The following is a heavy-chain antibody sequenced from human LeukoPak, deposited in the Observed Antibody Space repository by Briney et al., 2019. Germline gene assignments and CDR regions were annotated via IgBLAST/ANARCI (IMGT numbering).Heavy chain of an antibody. V-gene: IGHV1-69-2*01. CDR3: ATALAGSSWYSPNY. CDR2: VDPEDGET. Sequence: ASVKVSCKASGYTFTGYYMHWVQQAPGKGLEWMGLVDPEDGETIYAEKFQGRVTITADTSTDTAYMELSSLRSEDTAVYYCATALAGSSWYSPNYWGQGTLVTVSS. J-gene: IGHJ4*02. CDR1: GYTFTGYY. D-gene: IGHD6-13*01.